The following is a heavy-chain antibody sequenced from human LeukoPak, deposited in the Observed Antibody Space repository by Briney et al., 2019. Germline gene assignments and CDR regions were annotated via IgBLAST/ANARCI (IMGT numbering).Heavy chain of an antibody. CDR1: GYSFSSYW. CDR3: ARLGNDDYYFDF. D-gene: IGHD1-1*01. V-gene: IGHV5-51*01. J-gene: IGHJ4*02. Sequence: GESLKIACKGSGYSFSSYWIGWVRQMPGKGLEWMGIIYPVDSDTRYSPSFQVQTTISADQCISTAYLQWSSLMASDTAMYYCARLGNDDYYFDFWGQGTLVTVSS. CDR2: IYPVDSDT.